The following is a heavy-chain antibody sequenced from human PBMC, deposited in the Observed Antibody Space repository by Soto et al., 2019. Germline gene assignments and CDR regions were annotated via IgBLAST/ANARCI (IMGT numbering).Heavy chain of an antibody. V-gene: IGHV4-61*01. J-gene: IGHJ4*02. Sequence: QVQLQESGPGLVKPSETLSLTCTVSGGSVTTGSYYWSWIRQPPGKGLEWIGYIYYSGSTNYNPSAKSKVTISVDTSKNRFSLKLRSVTAADTAVYYCANYPTTVTSDYWGQGTLVTVSS. D-gene: IGHD4-17*01. CDR2: IYYSGST. CDR3: ANYPTTVTSDY. CDR1: GGSVTTGSYY.